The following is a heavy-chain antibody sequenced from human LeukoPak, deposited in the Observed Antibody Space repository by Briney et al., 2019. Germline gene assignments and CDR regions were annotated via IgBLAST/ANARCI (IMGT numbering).Heavy chain of an antibody. D-gene: IGHD4-17*01. V-gene: IGHV4-34*01. CDR2: INHSGST. Sequence: NPSETLSLTCAVYGGSFSGYYWSWIRQPPGKGLEWIGEINHSGSTNYNPSLKSRVTISVDSSKNQFSLKLSSVTAADTAVYYCARAGDYGDYRGDDFDYWGQGTLVTVSS. CDR1: GGSFSGYY. CDR3: ARAGDYGDYRGDDFDY. J-gene: IGHJ4*02.